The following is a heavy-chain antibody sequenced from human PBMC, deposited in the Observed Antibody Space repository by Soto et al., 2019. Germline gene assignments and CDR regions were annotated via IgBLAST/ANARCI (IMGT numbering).Heavy chain of an antibody. Sequence: ESGPTLVNPTQTLTLTCTFSGFSLSTSGVGVGWIRQPPGKALEWLALIYWDDDKRYSPSLKSRLTITKDTSKNQVVLTMTNMDPVDTATYYCAHTMVRGAGIPQTRYYYYGMDVWGKGTTVTVSS. CDR3: AHTMVRGAGIPQTRYYYYGMDV. J-gene: IGHJ6*04. CDR1: GFSLSTSGVG. CDR2: IYWDDDK. V-gene: IGHV2-5*02. D-gene: IGHD3-10*01.